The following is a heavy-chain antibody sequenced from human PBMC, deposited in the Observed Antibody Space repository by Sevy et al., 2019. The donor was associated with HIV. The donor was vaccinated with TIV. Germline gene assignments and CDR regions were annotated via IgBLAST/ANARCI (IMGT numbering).Heavy chain of an antibody. CDR2: ISNNVDTI. CDR3: ARDWDDSTGYYDRGRYFDL. V-gene: IGHV3-48*03. Sequence: GGSLRLSCAASGFTFRNYEMNWVRQAPGNGLEWISYISNNVDTIYYADSVKGRFTIPRDNGKNSLYLQMNRLRAEDTVVYYCARDWDDSTGYYDRGRYFDLWGQGTLVTVSS. CDR1: GFTFRNYE. D-gene: IGHD3-22*01. J-gene: IGHJ4*02.